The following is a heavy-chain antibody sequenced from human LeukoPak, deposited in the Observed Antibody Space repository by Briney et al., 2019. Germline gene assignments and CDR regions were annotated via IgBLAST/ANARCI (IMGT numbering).Heavy chain of an antibody. CDR1: GYSFTSYW. J-gene: IGHJ6*02. V-gene: IGHV5-51*01. Sequence: GESLKISFKGSGYSFTSYWIGWVRQVPGKGLEGMGIIYPGDSDTRYSPSFQGQVTISADKSISTAYLQWSSLKASDTAMYYCARHAARKYYYYGMDVWGQGTTVTVSS. CDR3: ARHAARKYYYYGMDV. CDR2: IYPGDSDT.